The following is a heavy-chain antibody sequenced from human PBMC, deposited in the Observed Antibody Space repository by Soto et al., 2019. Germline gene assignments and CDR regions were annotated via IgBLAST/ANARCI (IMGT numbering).Heavy chain of an antibody. CDR3: ARADITMFGGGIPGDYGMDG. D-gene: IGHD3-3*01. Sequence: SATLSLTCTVSGGSISSYYWSWIRQPPGKGLEWIGYIYYSGSTNYNPSLKSRVTISVDTSKNQFSLKLSSVTAADTAVYYCARADITMFGGGIPGDYGMDGWGQGNTVTVSS. CDR2: IYYSGST. CDR1: GGSISSYY. J-gene: IGHJ6*02. V-gene: IGHV4-59*01.